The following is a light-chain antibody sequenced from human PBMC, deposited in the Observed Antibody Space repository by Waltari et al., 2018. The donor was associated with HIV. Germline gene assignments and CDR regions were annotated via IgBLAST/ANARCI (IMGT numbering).Light chain of an antibody. J-gene: IGLJ3*02. CDR3: QSPDSSGSYEV. V-gene: IGLV3-25*03. CDR1: ALPKQY. CDR2: KDN. Sequence: SYELTQPPSVSVSPGQTARITCSGDALPKQYAYWYQQKPGQAPVVVIYKDNERPSGIPGRFSGSSSGKTVTLTISGVQAEDEADYYCQSPDSSGSYEVFGGGTRLTVL.